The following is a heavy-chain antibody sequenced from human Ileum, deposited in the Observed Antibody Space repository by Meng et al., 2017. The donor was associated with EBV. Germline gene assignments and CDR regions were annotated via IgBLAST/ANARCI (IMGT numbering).Heavy chain of an antibody. CDR1: GGSITERNS. Sequence: QLRLQESGSGLVKPSXXLXLTCAGSGGSITERNSWSWVRQPPGQGLEWIGEIYHNGGTNYNPSLKSRVTISVDKSKNEISLKLRSVTAADTAVYYCARWAFIYSYGFDNWGQGTLVTVSS. CDR3: ARWAFIYSYGFDN. D-gene: IGHD5-18*01. CDR2: IYHNGGT. J-gene: IGHJ4*02. V-gene: IGHV4-4*02.